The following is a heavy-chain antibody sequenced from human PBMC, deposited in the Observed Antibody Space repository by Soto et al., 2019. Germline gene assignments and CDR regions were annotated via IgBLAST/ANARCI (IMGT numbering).Heavy chain of an antibody. CDR1: GFTFSSYA. Sequence: EVQLLESGGGLVKPGGSLRLSCAASGFTFSSYAMSWVRQAPGKGLEWVSAISGSGGSTDYAESVKGRFTISRDNSKNTVYLQMNSLRAEDTAVYYCANDPAAIPRGAFDIWGQGTLVTVSS. V-gene: IGHV3-23*01. CDR3: ANDPAAIPRGAFDI. CDR2: ISGSGGST. D-gene: IGHD2-2*01. J-gene: IGHJ3*02.